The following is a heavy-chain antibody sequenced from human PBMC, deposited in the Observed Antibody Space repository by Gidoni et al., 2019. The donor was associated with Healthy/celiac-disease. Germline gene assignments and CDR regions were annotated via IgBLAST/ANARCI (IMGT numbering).Heavy chain of an antibody. V-gene: IGHV4-39*01. J-gene: IGHJ4*02. Sequence: QLQLQASGPGLVKPSETLSLPCTVYGGSLSSSSYYWGWIRQPPGKGLEWIGSIYYSGSTYYNPSLKSRVTISVDTSKNQFSLKLSSVTAPDTAVYYCARGVDNWDDYWGQGTLVTVSS. CDR3: ARGVDNWDDY. CDR1: GGSLSSSSYY. CDR2: IYYSGST. D-gene: IGHD1-26*01.